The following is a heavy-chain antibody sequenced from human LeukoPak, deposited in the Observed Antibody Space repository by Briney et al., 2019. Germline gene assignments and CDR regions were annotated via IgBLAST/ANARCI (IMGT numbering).Heavy chain of an antibody. Sequence: SWIRXXXGXGLEWIGYIYYSGSTNYNPSLKSRVTISVDTSKNQFSLKLSSVTAADTAVYYCARAYRRWYYFDYWGQGTLVTVSS. J-gene: IGHJ4*02. V-gene: IGHV4-59*08. CDR3: ARAYRRWYYFDY. CDR2: IYYSGST. D-gene: IGHD5-24*01.